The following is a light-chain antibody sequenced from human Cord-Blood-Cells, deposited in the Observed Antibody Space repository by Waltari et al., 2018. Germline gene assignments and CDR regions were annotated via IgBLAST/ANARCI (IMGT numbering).Light chain of an antibody. V-gene: IGLV2-14*01. J-gene: IGLJ1*01. Sequence: QSALTQPASVSGSPGQSITISRTGTSSDVGGDNYVSWYQQHPGKAPKLMIYDVSNQPSGVSNRFSGSKSGNTASLTISGLQAEDEADYYCSSYTSSSTYVFGTGTKVTVL. CDR2: DVS. CDR1: SSDVGGDNY. CDR3: SSYTSSSTYV.